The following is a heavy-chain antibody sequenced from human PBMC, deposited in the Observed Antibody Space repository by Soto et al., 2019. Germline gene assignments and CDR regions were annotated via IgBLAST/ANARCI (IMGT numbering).Heavy chain of an antibody. CDR2: INAGNGNT. CDR1: GYTFTSYA. V-gene: IGHV1-3*01. D-gene: IGHD6-19*01. Sequence: ASVKVSCKASGYTFTSYAMHWVRQAPGQRLEWMGWINAGNGNTKYSLKFQGRVTITRDTSASTAYMELSSLRFEDTAVYYCARERAGYSSGWYVFDYWGQGTLVTVSS. CDR3: ARERAGYSSGWYVFDY. J-gene: IGHJ4*02.